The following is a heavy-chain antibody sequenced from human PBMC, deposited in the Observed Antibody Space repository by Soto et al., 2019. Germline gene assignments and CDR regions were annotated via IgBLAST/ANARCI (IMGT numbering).Heavy chain of an antibody. CDR1: GFTFSRYA. CDR3: AKVPSDRCYYYFGMDV. D-gene: IGHD4-17*01. Sequence: QVQLVESGGGVVQPGGSLRVSCAASGFTFSRYAMHWVRQAPGKGLEWVAVISYDGREKYYADSVKGRFTISRDNSKNTLYRQMNSLRAEDTAEYFCAKVPSDRCYYYFGMDVWGRGTTVTVSS. CDR2: ISYDGREK. V-gene: IGHV3-30*18. J-gene: IGHJ6*02.